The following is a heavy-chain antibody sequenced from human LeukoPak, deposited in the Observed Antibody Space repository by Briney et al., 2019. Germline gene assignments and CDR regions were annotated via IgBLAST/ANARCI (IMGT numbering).Heavy chain of an antibody. D-gene: IGHD3-22*01. CDR1: GFSFTSCS. J-gene: IGHJ4*02. CDR3: VRDSTARNIGFYYYDSSGSFDY. V-gene: IGHV3-21*01. CDR2: ISGSSSYI. Sequence: PGGSLRLSCAASGFSFTSCSMNWVRQAPGKGLEWVSSISGSSSYIYYADSVKGRFTISRDNAKNSLYLQMNSLRAEDTAVYYCVRDSTARNIGFYYYDSSGSFDYWGQGTLVTVSS.